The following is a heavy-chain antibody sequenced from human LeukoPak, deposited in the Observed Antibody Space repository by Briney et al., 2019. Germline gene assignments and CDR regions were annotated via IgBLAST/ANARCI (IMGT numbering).Heavy chain of an antibody. CDR2: IYYSGST. J-gene: IGHJ4*02. CDR3: ARSPLMVRGVIITRQNDC. D-gene: IGHD3-10*01. CDR1: GGSISSSSYY. V-gene: IGHV4-39*01. Sequence: PSETLSLTCTVSGGSISSSSYYWGWIRQPPGKGLEWIGSIYYSGSTYYNPSLKSRVTISVDTSENQFSLKLSSVTAADTAVYYCARSPLMVRGVIITRQNDCWGQGTLVTVSS.